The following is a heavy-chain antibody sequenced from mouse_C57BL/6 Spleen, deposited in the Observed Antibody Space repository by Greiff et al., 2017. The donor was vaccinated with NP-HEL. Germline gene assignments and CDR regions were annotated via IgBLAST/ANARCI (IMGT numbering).Heavy chain of an antibody. J-gene: IGHJ1*03. CDR2: ISSGGDYI. D-gene: IGHD1-1*01. Sequence: EVHLVESGEGLVKPGGSLKLSCAASGFTFSSYAMSWVRQTPEKRLEWVAYISSGGDYIYYADTVKGRFTISRDNARNTLYLQMSSLKSEDTAMYYCTRGVTTVAYWYFDVWGTGTTVTVSS. V-gene: IGHV5-9-1*02. CDR1: GFTFSSYA. CDR3: TRGVTTVAYWYFDV.